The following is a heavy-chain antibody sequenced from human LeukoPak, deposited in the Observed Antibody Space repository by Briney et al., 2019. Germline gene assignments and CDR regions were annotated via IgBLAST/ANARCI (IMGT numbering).Heavy chain of an antibody. CDR1: GGSISSSSYY. CDR2: IYYSEST. Sequence: SSETLSLTCTVSGGSISSSSYYWGWLRQPPGKGLEWIGSIYYSESTYYNPSLKSRVTISVDTSKNQFSLKLSSVTAADTAVYYCSRGYYYDSGGYGPWGQGTLVTVSS. J-gene: IGHJ5*02. V-gene: IGHV4-39*07. D-gene: IGHD3-22*01. CDR3: SRGYYYDSGGYGP.